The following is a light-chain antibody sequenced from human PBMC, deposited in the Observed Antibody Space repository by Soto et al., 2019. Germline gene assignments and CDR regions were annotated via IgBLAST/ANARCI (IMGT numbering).Light chain of an antibody. CDR1: QSISNW. Sequence: DIQMTQSPSTLSASVGDRVTITCRASQSISNWLAWYQQKPGKAPKLLIYDASSLESGVPSRFSASGSGTEFTLTISSLHPDDFATYYCQEYNNYWTFGQGTKVDIK. CDR3: QEYNNYWT. J-gene: IGKJ1*01. V-gene: IGKV1-5*01. CDR2: DAS.